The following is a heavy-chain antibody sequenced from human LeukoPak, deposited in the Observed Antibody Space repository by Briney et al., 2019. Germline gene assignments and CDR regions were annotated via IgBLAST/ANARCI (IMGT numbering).Heavy chain of an antibody. CDR2: IIPIFGTA. D-gene: IGHD5-18*01. CDR3: ARENTAMVYFDY. CDR1: GGTFSSYA. V-gene: IGHV1-69*13. J-gene: IGHJ4*02. Sequence: PVKVSCKASGGTFSSYAISWVRQAPGQGLEWMGGIIPIFGTANYAQKFQGRVTITADESTSTAYMELSSLRSEDTAVYYCARENTAMVYFDYWGQGTLVTVSS.